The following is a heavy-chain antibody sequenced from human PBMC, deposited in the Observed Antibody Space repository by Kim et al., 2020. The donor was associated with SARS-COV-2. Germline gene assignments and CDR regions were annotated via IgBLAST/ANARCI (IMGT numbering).Heavy chain of an antibody. J-gene: IGHJ4*02. CDR3: ARLLHPYYYDSSGFGGPIDY. Sequence: SETLSLTCTVSGGSISSYYWSWIRQPPGKGLGWIGYIYYSGSTNYNPSLKSRVTISVDTSKNQFSLKLSSVTAADTAVYYCARLLHPYYYDSSGFGGPIDYWGQGTLVTVSS. D-gene: IGHD3-22*01. CDR2: IYYSGST. V-gene: IGHV4-59*08. CDR1: GGSISSYY.